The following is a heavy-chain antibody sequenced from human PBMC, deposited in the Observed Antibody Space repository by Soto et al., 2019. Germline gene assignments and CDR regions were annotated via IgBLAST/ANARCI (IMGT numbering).Heavy chain of an antibody. CDR3: ARGYCSSTSCYLFDP. CDR1: GGSISSGGYY. V-gene: IGHV4-31*03. J-gene: IGHJ5*02. D-gene: IGHD2-2*01. Sequence: PSETLSLTCTVSGGSISSGGYYWSWIRQHPGKGLEWIGYIYYSGSTYYNPSLKSRVTISVDTSKNQFSLRLSSVTAADTAAYYCARGYCSSTSCYLFDPWGQGTLVTVSS. CDR2: IYYSGST.